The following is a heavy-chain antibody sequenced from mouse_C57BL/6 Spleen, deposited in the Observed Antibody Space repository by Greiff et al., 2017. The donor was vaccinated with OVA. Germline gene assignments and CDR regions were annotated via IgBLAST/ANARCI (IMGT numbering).Heavy chain of an antibody. CDR1: GYAFSSSW. Sequence: QVQLQQSGPELVKPGASVKISCKASGYAFSSSWMNWVKQRPGKGLEWIGRIYPGDGDTNYNGKFKGKATLTADKSSSTAYMQLSSLTSEDSAVYLSARGRADLLRGAMDYWGQGTSVTVSS. CDR3: ARGRADLLRGAMDY. V-gene: IGHV1-82*01. CDR2: IYPGDGDT. D-gene: IGHD3-3*01. J-gene: IGHJ4*01.